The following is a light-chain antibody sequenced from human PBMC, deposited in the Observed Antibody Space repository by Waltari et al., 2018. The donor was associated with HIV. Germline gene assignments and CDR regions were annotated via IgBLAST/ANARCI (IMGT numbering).Light chain of an antibody. CDR1: QGITNF. CDR2: AAS. J-gene: IGKJ1*01. CDR3: QKYNSAPQT. V-gene: IGKV1-27*01. Sequence: DIQMTQSPSPLSASVGDRVTITCRARQGITNFLAWYQQKPGKVPKLPIYAASTLQSGVPSRFSGSGSGTEFTLTISSLQPEDVATYYCQKYNSAPQTFGQGTKVEIK.